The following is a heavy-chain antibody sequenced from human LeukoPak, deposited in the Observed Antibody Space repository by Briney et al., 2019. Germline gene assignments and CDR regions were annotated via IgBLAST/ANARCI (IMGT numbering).Heavy chain of an antibody. CDR1: GDSISSNSYY. J-gene: IGHJ5*02. Sequence: SQTLSLTCIVSGDSISSNSYYWNWIRQPPGKGLEWIGMISYSGSTHYNASLKSRVTISVDTSKNQFSMKLRSVTATDTAVYYCARYSSSLGWFDPWGQGIVVTVSS. V-gene: IGHV4-39*01. CDR2: ISYSGST. CDR3: ARYSSSLGWFDP. D-gene: IGHD6-13*01.